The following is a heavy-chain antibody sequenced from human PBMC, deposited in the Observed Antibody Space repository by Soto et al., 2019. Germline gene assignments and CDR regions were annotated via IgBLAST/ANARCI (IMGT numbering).Heavy chain of an antibody. CDR2: INSDGSST. Sequence: GGSLRLSCAASGFTFSSYWMHWVRQAPGKGLVWVSRINSDGSSTSYADSVKGRFTISRDNAKNTLYLQMNSLRAEDTAVYYCARAEYSGYDTDPDFDYWGQGTLVTVSS. CDR1: GFTFSSYW. CDR3: ARAEYSGYDTDPDFDY. J-gene: IGHJ4*02. D-gene: IGHD5-12*01. V-gene: IGHV3-74*01.